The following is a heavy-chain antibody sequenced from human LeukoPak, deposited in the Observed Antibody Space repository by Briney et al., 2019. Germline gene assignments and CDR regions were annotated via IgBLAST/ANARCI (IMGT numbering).Heavy chain of an antibody. V-gene: IGHV3-30*04. CDR2: ISYDGSNK. D-gene: IGHD2-8*02. CDR1: GFTFSSYA. CDR3: ARELVVAADAFDI. Sequence: PGRSLRLSCAASGFTFSSYAMHWVRQAPGKGLEWVAVISYDGSNKYYADSVKGRFTISRDNSKNTLYLQMNSLRAEDTAVYYCARELVVAADAFDIWGQGTMVTVTS. J-gene: IGHJ3*02.